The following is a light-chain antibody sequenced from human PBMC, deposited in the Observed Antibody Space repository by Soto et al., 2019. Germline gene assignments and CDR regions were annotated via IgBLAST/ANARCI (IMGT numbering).Light chain of an antibody. J-gene: IGLJ1*01. CDR1: SSDVGGYNY. Sequence: QSVLTQPPSASGSPGQSVTISCTGTSSDVGGYNYVSWYQQHPGKAPKLMIHEVSKRPSGVPDRFSGSKSGNTASLTVSGLQAEDEADYYCSSYAGTTGYVFGSWTKVTVL. CDR3: SSYAGTTGYV. V-gene: IGLV2-8*01. CDR2: EVS.